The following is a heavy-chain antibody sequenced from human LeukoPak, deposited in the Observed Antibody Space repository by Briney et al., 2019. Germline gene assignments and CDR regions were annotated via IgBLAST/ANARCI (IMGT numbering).Heavy chain of an antibody. Sequence: PGGSLRLSCAASGFTLSRDSMNWVRQAPGKGLEWISYISYDSGIRYYADSVRGRFTISRDNAKNSLYLQMHSLRAEDTAVYYCVRDNPGCCGVVPAKIDDSWGQGTLFTASS. D-gene: IGHD2-15*01. V-gene: IGHV3-48*01. CDR2: ISYDSGIR. CDR3: VRDNPGCCGVVPAKIDDS. CDR1: GFTLSRDS. J-gene: IGHJ4*02.